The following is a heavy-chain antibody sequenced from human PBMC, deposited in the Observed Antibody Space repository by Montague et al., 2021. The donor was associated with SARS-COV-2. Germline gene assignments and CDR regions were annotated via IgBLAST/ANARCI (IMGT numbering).Heavy chain of an antibody. CDR3: ARRTYYDGY. Sequence: SLRLSCAASGFTFSSYAMNWVRQAPGKGLEWVSYISSSGSNIHYADSVKGRFSIYRDNAKNSLYLQMNSLRAEDTAVYYCARRTYYDGYWGQGTLVTVSS. J-gene: IGHJ4*02. V-gene: IGHV3-48*03. CDR1: GFTFSSYA. CDR2: ISSSGSNI. D-gene: IGHD3-22*01.